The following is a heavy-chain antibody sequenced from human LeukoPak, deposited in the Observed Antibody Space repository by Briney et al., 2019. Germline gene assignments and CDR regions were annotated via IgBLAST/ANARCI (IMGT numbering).Heavy chain of an antibody. J-gene: IGHJ4*02. CDR1: GFTFDDYA. Sequence: GGSLRLSCAASGFTFDDYAMHWVRQAPGKGLEWVSGISWNSGSIGYADSVKGRFTISRDNAKNSLYLQMNSLRAEDTALYYCAKVSSWAFPYYFDYWGQGTLVTVSS. V-gene: IGHV3-9*01. CDR2: ISWNSGSI. D-gene: IGHD6-13*01. CDR3: AKVSSWAFPYYFDY.